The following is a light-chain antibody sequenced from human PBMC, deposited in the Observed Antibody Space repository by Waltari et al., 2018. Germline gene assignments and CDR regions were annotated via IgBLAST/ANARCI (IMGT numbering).Light chain of an antibody. CDR1: QSVNVNY. Sequence: VLTQPTGTLSGYLGERATLTCRASQSVNVNYLAWYQQKFGQTPRLLIYGASNRATGIPDRFSGSGSGTDFTLTISRLEPEDSAVYYCQQYGDGSFTFGQGTKLEI. V-gene: IGKV3-20*01. J-gene: IGKJ2*01. CDR2: GAS. CDR3: QQYGDGSFT.